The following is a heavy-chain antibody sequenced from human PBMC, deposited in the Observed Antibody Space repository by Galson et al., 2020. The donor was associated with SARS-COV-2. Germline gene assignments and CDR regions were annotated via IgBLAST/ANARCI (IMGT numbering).Heavy chain of an antibody. CDR1: GFTFSSYS. D-gene: IGHD3-10*01. Sequence: KIGESLKISCAASGFTFSSYSMNWVRQAPGKGLEWVSSISSSSSYIYYADSVKGRFTISRDNAKNSLYLQMNSLRAEDTAVYYCARVGAVNMVREFDYWGQGTLVTVSS. CDR2: ISSSSSYI. J-gene: IGHJ4*02. CDR3: ARVGAVNMVREFDY. V-gene: IGHV3-21*01.